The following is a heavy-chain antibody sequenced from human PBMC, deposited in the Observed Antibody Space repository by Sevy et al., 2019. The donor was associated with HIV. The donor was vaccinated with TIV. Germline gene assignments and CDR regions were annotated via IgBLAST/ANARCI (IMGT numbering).Heavy chain of an antibody. J-gene: IGHJ4*02. CDR1: GFTFEDYA. V-gene: IGHV3-9*01. CDR3: AKGASGSYYRDFDY. D-gene: IGHD3-10*01. CDR2: ISWNSGTI. Sequence: GGSLRLSCAASGFTFEDYAMHWVRQAPGKGLEWVSGISWNSGTIGYADSVKGRFTISRDNAKNSLYLQMNSLRGEDTALYYCAKGASGSYYRDFDYWGQGTLVTVSS.